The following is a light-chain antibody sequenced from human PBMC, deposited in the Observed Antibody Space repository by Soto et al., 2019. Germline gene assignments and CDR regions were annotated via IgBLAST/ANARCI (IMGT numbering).Light chain of an antibody. CDR1: SSDVGSYNR. V-gene: IGLV2-18*02. Sequence: QSVLTQPPSVSGSPGQSVTISCTGTSSDVGSYNRVSWYQQPPGTAPKLMIYEVTNRPSGVPDRFSGSKSGNTASLTISGLQAEDEADYYCSSYTSSSPYVSGTGTKVPVL. CDR2: EVT. CDR3: SSYTSSSPYV. J-gene: IGLJ1*01.